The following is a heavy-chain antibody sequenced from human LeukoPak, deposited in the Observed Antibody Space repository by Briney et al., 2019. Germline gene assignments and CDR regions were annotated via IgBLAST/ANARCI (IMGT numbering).Heavy chain of an antibody. V-gene: IGHV3-48*01. Sequence: GGSLRLSCAASGFTFSSYSMNWVRQAPGKGLEWVSYISSSSSTIYYADSVKGRFTISRDNAKNSLYLQMNSLRAEDTAVYYCARDPWATMIVVVITTGYFDYWGQGTLVTVSS. CDR2: ISSSSSTI. CDR3: ARDPWATMIVVVITTGYFDY. J-gene: IGHJ4*02. CDR1: GFTFSSYS. D-gene: IGHD3-22*01.